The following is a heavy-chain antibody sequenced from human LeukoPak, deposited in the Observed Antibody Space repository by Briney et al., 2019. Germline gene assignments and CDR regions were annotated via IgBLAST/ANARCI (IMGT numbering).Heavy chain of an antibody. V-gene: IGHV3-23*01. CDR3: AKEEVPNDY. Sequence: PGGSLRLSCEVSGFTFSRSAMSWVRQAPGEGLEWVSGISISGESTYYADSVQGRFTISRDNSKNTLYLQMYNLRVEDTAVFYCAKEEVPNDYWGQGILVTVSS. CDR1: GFTFSRSA. CDR2: ISISGEST. J-gene: IGHJ4*02.